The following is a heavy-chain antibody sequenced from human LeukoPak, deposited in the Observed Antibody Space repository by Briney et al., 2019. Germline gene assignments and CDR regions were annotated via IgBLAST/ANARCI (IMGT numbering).Heavy chain of an antibody. J-gene: IGHJ4*02. V-gene: IGHV1-8*03. CDR3: ARGLYGGYVGYYFDY. Sequence: GASVKVSCKASGYTFTSYDINWGRQATGQGLEWMGWMNPNSGNTGYAQKFQGRVTITRNTSISTAYMELSSLRSEDTAVYYCARGLYGGYVGYYFDYWGQGTLVTVSS. CDR1: GYTFTSYD. CDR2: MNPNSGNT. D-gene: IGHD5-12*01.